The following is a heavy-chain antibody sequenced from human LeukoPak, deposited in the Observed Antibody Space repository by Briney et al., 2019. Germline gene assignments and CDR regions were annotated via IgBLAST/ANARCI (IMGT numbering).Heavy chain of an antibody. CDR2: IKQDGSEK. D-gene: IGHD3-3*01. CDR3: ARDRTYYDFWSGDVYYYYMDV. Sequence: PGGSLRLSCAASGFTFSSYWMSWVRQAPGKGLEWVANIKQDGSEKYYVDSVKGRFTISRDNAKNSRYLQMNSLRAEDTAVYYCARDRTYYDFWSGDVYYYYMDVWGKGTTVTVSS. J-gene: IGHJ6*03. V-gene: IGHV3-7*01. CDR1: GFTFSSYW.